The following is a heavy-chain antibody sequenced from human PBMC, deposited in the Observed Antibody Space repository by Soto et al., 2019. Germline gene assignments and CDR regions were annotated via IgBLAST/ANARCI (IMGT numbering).Heavy chain of an antibody. Sequence: QVQLVQSGAEVKTPGASVKVSCKPFGYTFTAYYIHWVRQAPGQGLECMGWIDPRSGATNYAQRFQGRVIMTRDTSVHTVYMDLSGLTSDDTAVYYCATDDYGAYALWGQGTLVTVSS. D-gene: IGHD4-17*01. V-gene: IGHV1-2*02. J-gene: IGHJ4*02. CDR3: ATDDYGAYAL. CDR1: GYTFTAYY. CDR2: IDPRSGAT.